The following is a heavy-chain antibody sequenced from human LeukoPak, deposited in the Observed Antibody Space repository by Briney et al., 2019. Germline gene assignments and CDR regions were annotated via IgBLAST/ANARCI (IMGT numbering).Heavy chain of an antibody. Sequence: GRSLRLSCAASGFTFSNYGMHWVRQAPGKGLEWVAFISYDGIMAFISFDGSNRHYVDSAKGRFTISRDNSKNTLYLQMNSLRAEDTAVYYCARDKSRDGYNSDWYFDLWGRGTLVTVSS. V-gene: IGHV3-30*03. D-gene: IGHD5-24*01. CDR1: GFTFSNYG. CDR3: ARDKSRDGYNSDWYFDL. J-gene: IGHJ2*01. CDR2: ISYDGIMAFISFDGSNR.